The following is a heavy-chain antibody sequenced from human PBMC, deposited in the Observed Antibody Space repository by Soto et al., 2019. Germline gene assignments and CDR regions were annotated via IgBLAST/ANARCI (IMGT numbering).Heavy chain of an antibody. Sequence: SGGSISRGGYYWSWIRLQPGKGLEWIGYIYYSGSTYYNPSLKSRVTISVDTSKNQCSLKLSSVTAADTAVYYCASGKGLLWFGGPYYYGMDVWCQGTTVT. CDR2: IYYSGST. V-gene: IGHV4-31*02. D-gene: IGHD3-10*01. J-gene: IGHJ6*02. CDR3: ASGKGLLWFGGPYYYGMDV. CDR1: GGSISRGGYY.